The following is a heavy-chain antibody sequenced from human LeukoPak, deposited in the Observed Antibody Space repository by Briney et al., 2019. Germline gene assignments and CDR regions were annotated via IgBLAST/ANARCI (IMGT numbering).Heavy chain of an antibody. J-gene: IGHJ4*02. Sequence: ASVKVSGKASGYTFTAYYIHWVRQAPGQGLEWMGWINPNTGGTNFAQRFQGRVTMTRDTSINTAYMELSSLRSDDTAMYYCAREGAPQLSSYFDHWGQGTLVTVSS. CDR2: INPNTGGT. V-gene: IGHV1-2*02. CDR3: AREGAPQLSSYFDH. D-gene: IGHD1-1*01. CDR1: GYTFTAYY.